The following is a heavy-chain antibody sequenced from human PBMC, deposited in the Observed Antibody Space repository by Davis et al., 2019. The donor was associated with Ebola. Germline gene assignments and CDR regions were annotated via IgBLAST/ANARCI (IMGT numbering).Heavy chain of an antibody. D-gene: IGHD3-22*01. CDR1: GFTLSGHA. J-gene: IGHJ5*02. CDR3: ARPGSGSPDL. Sequence: GGSLRLSCVASGFTLSGHALNWVRQAPGKGLEWVSSISTGSSYIYYADSVKGRFTISRDNAKNSLYLQMTSLRVEDTAVYYCARPGSGSPDLWGQGSLVTVSS. V-gene: IGHV3-21*01. CDR2: ISTGSSYI.